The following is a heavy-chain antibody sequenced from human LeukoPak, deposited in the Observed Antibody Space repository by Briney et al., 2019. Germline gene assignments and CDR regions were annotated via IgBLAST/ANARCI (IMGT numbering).Heavy chain of an antibody. V-gene: IGHV3-66*01. CDR2: IYSDGST. CDR3: AKERNLEIAVAGTIFDY. J-gene: IGHJ4*02. D-gene: IGHD6-19*01. Sequence: GGSLRLSCAASGFTFSSYAMSWVRQAPGKGLEWVSVIYSDGSTYYADSVKGRFTISRDNSKNMIYLEMNSLRAEDTAVYYCAKERNLEIAVAGTIFDYWGQGTLVTVSS. CDR1: GFTFSSYA.